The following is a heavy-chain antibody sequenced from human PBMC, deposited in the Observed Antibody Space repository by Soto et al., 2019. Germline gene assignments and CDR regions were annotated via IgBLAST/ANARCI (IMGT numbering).Heavy chain of an antibody. CDR2: ISFDGSTK. CDR1: GFSFRNYA. D-gene: IGHD4-17*01. Sequence: QVQLVESGGGLVQPGRSLRLSCAASGFSFRNYAMNWVRQAPGKGLEWVAVISFDGSTKYSVDSVKGRFTISRDNSKNTLYLQMNSLRPDDTAVYFCARGLTTVIYFDSWGQGTLVTVSS. CDR3: ARGLTTVIYFDS. J-gene: IGHJ4*02. V-gene: IGHV3-30-3*01.